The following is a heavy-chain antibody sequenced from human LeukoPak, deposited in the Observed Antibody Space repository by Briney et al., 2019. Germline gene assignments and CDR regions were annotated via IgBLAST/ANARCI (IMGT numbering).Heavy chain of an antibody. J-gene: IGHJ4*02. V-gene: IGHV4-34*01. CDR3: AKGVAVAGPTFDY. CDR2: INHSGST. D-gene: IGHD6-19*01. Sequence: SETLSLTCAVYGGSFSGYYWSWIRQPPGKGLEWIGEINHSGSTNYNPSLKSRVTISVDTSKNQFSLKLSSVTAADTAVYYCAKGVAVAGPTFDYWGQGTLVTVSS. CDR1: GGSFSGYY.